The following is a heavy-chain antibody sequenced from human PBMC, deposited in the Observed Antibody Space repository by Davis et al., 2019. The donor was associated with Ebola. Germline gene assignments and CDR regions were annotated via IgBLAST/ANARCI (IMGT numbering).Heavy chain of an antibody. CDR2: INTEGSSI. Sequence: PGGSLRLSCAVSGFTFSSYWMHWVRHTPGKGLVWVARINTEGSSISYADSVKGRFTISRDNAKNTVYLQMKSLGVEDTAVYYCAKYCVTSSNCFRQFDHWGQGTLVTVSS. CDR3: AKYCVTSSNCFRQFDH. J-gene: IGHJ5*02. CDR1: GFTFSSYW. V-gene: IGHV3-74*01. D-gene: IGHD1-1*01.